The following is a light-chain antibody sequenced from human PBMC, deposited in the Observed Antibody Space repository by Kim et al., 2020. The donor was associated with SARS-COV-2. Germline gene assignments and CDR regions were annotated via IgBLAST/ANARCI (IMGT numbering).Light chain of an antibody. J-gene: IGKJ5*01. V-gene: IGKV3-11*01. CDR1: QNIGGY. CDR2: DAS. Sequence: PGERAAPSGRASQNIGGYLAWDQQKPGQAPRLLIYDASDRATGVPGRVSGSGSGTDYSLTISSLEPEDIAVYGCQQHSNRPPTITFGQGTRLEIK. CDR3: QQHSNRPPTIT.